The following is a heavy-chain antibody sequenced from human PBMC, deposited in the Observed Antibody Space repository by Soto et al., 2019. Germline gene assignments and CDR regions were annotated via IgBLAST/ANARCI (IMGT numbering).Heavy chain of an antibody. D-gene: IGHD2-2*02. CDR3: ARHIVVVPADITRWAFGMDV. J-gene: IGHJ6*02. CDR1: GGTFSSYA. V-gene: IGHV1-69*13. Sequence: ASVKVSCKASGGTFSSYAISWVRQAPGQGLEWMGGIIPIFGTANYTQKFQGRVTITADESTSTAYMELSSLRSEDTAVYYCARHIVVVPADITRWAFGMDVWGQGNTVTVSS. CDR2: IIPIFGTA.